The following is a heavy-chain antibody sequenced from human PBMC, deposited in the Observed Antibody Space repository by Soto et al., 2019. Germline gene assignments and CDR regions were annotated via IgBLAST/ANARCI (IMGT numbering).Heavy chain of an antibody. CDR1: GGTFSSYA. CDR3: ARADYYGSGSYYRRDYYGMDV. CDR2: IIPIFGTA. D-gene: IGHD3-10*01. Sequence: ASVKVSCKASGGTFSSYAISWVRQAPGQGLEWMGGIIPIFGTANYAQKFQGRVTITADESTSTAYIELSSLRSEDTAVYYCARADYYGSGSYYRRDYYGMDVWGQGTTVTVSS. J-gene: IGHJ6*02. V-gene: IGHV1-69*13.